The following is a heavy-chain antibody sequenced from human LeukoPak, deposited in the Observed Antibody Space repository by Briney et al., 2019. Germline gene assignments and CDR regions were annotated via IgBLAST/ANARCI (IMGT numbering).Heavy chain of an antibody. J-gene: IGHJ3*02. CDR3: ARHVGSYDADAFDI. D-gene: IGHD2-15*01. V-gene: IGHV4-39*01. Sequence: SETLSLTCTVSGGSISSSSYYWGWIRQPPGKGLEWIGSIYYSGSTYYNPSLKSRVTISVDTSKNQFSLKLSSVTAADTAVYYCARHVGSYDADAFDIWGQGTMVTVSS. CDR1: GGSISSSSYY. CDR2: IYYSGST.